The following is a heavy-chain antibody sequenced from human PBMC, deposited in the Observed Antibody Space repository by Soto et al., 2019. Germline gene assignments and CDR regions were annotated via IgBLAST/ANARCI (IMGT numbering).Heavy chain of an antibody. V-gene: IGHV3-9*01. D-gene: IGHD6-13*01. CDR1: GFTFDDYA. CDR3: AKGGYSSSWYSGRFDY. J-gene: IGHJ4*02. Sequence: PGGSLRLSCAASGFTFDDYAMHWVRQAPGKGLEWVSGISWSSGSIGYADSVKGRFTISRDNAKNSLYLQMNSLRAEDTALYYCAKGGYSSSWYSGRFDYWGQGTLVTVSS. CDR2: ISWSSGSI.